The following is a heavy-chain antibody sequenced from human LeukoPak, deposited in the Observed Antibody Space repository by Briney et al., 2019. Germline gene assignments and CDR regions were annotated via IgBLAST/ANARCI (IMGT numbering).Heavy chain of an antibody. V-gene: IGHV4-59*01. J-gene: IGHJ6*03. CDR2: IYYSGST. CDR3: ARVPPYYYGSGSYNPAYYYYYYMDV. Sequence: PSETLSLTCTVSGGSISSDYWSWIRQPPGKGLEWIGYIYYSGSTNYNPSLKSRVTISVDTSKNQFSLKLSSVTAADTAVYYCARVPPYYYGSGSYNPAYYYYYYMDVWGKGTTVTVSS. D-gene: IGHD3-10*01. CDR1: GGSISSDY.